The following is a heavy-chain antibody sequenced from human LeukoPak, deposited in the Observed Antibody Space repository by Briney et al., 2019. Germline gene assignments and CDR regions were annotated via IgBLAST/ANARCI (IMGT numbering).Heavy chain of an antibody. CDR1: GFTFSAYY. Sequence: GRSLRLSCAASGFTFSAYYMSWIRQAPGKGLEWVSYISSSGSTIYYADSVKGRFTISRDNAKTSLYLQMNSLRAEDTAVYYCARASYSSSWSTCYGMDVWGQGTTVTVSS. J-gene: IGHJ6*02. CDR3: ARASYSSSWSTCYGMDV. CDR2: ISSSGSTI. V-gene: IGHV3-11*01. D-gene: IGHD6-13*01.